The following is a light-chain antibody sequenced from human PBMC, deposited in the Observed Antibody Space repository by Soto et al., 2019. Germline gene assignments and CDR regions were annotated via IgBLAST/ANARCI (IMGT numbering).Light chain of an antibody. CDR1: QSVLYSSKNKNY. CDR3: QQYYSTPWT. Sequence: DIVMTQSPDSLAVSLGERATINCKSRQSVLYSSKNKNYLAWYQQKSGQPPKLLIYWASTRESGVPDRFSGSGSGTDFTLTISSLQAEDVAVYYCQQYYSTPWTFGQGTKVEIK. CDR2: WAS. V-gene: IGKV4-1*01. J-gene: IGKJ1*01.